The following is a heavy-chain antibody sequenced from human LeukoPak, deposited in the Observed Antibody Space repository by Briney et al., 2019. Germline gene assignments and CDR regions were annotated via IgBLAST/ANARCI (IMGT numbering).Heavy chain of an antibody. CDR2: IYTSGST. V-gene: IGHV4-4*07. J-gene: IGHJ1*01. CDR1: GGSISSYY. CDR3: ARDGSSSWDEAEYFQH. Sequence: SETLSLTCTVSGGSISSYYWSWIRQPAGKGLEWIGRIYTSGSTNYNPSLKSRVTMSVDTSKNQFSLKLSSVTAADTAVYYCARDGSSSWDEAEYFQHWGQGTLVTASS. D-gene: IGHD6-13*01.